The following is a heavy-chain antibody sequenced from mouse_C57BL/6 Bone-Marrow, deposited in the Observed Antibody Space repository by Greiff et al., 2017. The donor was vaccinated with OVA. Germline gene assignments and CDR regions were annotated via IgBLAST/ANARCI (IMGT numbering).Heavy chain of an antibody. J-gene: IGHJ1*03. Sequence: VHVKQSGAELVKPGASVKLSCTASGFNIKDYYMHWVKQRTEQGLEWIGRIDPEDGETKYAPKFQGKATITADTSSNTAYLQLSSLTSEDTAVYYCLYYGNYGWYFDVWGTGTTVTVSS. V-gene: IGHV14-2*01. CDR1: GFNIKDYY. CDR3: LYYGNYGWYFDV. CDR2: IDPEDGET. D-gene: IGHD2-1*01.